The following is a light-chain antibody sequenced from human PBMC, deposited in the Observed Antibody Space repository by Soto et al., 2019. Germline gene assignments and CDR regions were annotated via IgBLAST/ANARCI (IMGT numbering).Light chain of an antibody. V-gene: IGKV3-20*01. CDR2: GAS. CDR3: QQYGSSLYT. CDR1: QSVSRN. J-gene: IGKJ2*01. Sequence: EIVMTQSPATLSVSPGERATLSCRASQSVSRNLAWYQQKPGQPPRLLIYGASSRATGIPDRFSGSGSGTDFTLTINRLEPEDFAVYYCQQYGSSLYTFGQGTKVDIK.